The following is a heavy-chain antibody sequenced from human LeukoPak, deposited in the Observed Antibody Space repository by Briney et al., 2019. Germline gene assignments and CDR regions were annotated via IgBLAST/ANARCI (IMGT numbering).Heavy chain of an antibody. Sequence: GESLKISCQGSGYSFTSYWINWVRQMPGKGLEWMGRIDPSDSYTNHSPSFQGHVTISADKSLSTAYLQWSGLKASDTAMYYCARHRPGGAGDYWGQGTLVTVSS. CDR2: IDPSDSYT. D-gene: IGHD6-6*01. CDR1: GYSFTSYW. V-gene: IGHV5-10-1*01. CDR3: ARHRPGGAGDY. J-gene: IGHJ4*02.